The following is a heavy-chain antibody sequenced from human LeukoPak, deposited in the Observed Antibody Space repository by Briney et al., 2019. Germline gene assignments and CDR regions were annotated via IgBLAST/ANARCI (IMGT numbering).Heavy chain of an antibody. J-gene: IGHJ4*02. Sequence: SETLSLTCTVSGGSISSYYWSWIRQPPGKGLEWIGYIYYSGSTNYNPSLKSRVTISVDTSKNQFSLKLSSVTAADTAVYYCAGHSTVGSRPWYFDYWGQGTLVTVSS. D-gene: IGHD2-15*01. CDR3: AGHSTVGSRPWYFDY. CDR2: IYYSGST. CDR1: GGSISSYY. V-gene: IGHV4-59*12.